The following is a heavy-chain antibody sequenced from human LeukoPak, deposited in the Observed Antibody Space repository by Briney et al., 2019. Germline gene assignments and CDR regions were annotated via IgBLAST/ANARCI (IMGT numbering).Heavy chain of an antibody. D-gene: IGHD3-16*01. V-gene: IGHV4-4*07. J-gene: IGHJ4*02. CDR3: TRGAGWLIDY. CDR2: IHPSGST. CDR1: GDSISSYY. Sequence: SETLSLTCTVSGDSISSYYWSWVRQPAGKGLEWIGRIHPSGSTNYNPSLKSRVTLSVDTSKNQFSLKLSSVTAADTAVYYCTRGAGWLIDYWGQGILVTVSS.